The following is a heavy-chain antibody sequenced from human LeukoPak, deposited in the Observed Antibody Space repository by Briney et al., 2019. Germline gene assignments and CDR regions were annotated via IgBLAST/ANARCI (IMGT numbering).Heavy chain of an antibody. CDR1: GGTFSSYA. CDR2: IIPILGIA. CDR3: ARERGYRGYERSNWFDP. Sequence: SVTVSCKASGGTFSSYAISWVRQAPGQGLEWMGRIIPILGIANYAQKFQGRVTITADKSTSTAYMELSSLRSEDTAVYYCARERGYRGYERSNWFDPWGQGTLVTVSS. D-gene: IGHD5-12*01. J-gene: IGHJ5*02. V-gene: IGHV1-69*04.